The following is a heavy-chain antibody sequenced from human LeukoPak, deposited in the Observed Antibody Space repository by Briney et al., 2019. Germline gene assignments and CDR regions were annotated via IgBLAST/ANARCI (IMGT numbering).Heavy chain of an antibody. J-gene: IGHJ4*02. V-gene: IGHV4-59*01. CDR2: ISSSGTT. CDR1: GDSFSSYH. Sequence: SETLSLTCTVSGDSFSSYHWSWLRQPPGKGLEWIGYISSSGTTSYNPSLKSRLTISVDTSKKQFSLRLSSVTAADTAVYYWARVGRGDHTWGSYSCALWGQGTLVSVSS. D-gene: IGHD3-16*01. CDR3: ARVGRGDHTWGSYSCAL.